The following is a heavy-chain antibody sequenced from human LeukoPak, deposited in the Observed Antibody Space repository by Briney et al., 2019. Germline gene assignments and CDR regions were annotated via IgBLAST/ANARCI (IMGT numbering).Heavy chain of an antibody. V-gene: IGHV3-66*01. CDR2: IYSGGST. CDR1: GFTVSSNY. J-gene: IGHJ6*02. D-gene: IGHD1-1*01. Sequence: GGSLRRYCAASGFTVSSNYMSWVRQAPGKGLEWVSVIYSGGSTYYADSVKGRFTISRDNSKNTLYLQMNSLRAEDTAVYYCARDRINWNDVSYYYYGMDVWGQGTTVTVSS. CDR3: ARDRINWNDVSYYYYGMDV.